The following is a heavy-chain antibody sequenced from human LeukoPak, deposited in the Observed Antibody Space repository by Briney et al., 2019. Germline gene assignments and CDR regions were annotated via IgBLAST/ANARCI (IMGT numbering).Heavy chain of an antibody. CDR2: ITKYDGRL. Sequence: GGSLRLSCAVSGFSVHTFAMSWVRLAPGKGLEWLASITKYDGRLYYADSVRGRFTISRDTSQNELYLQMDSLRADDSAIYFCAKDHSADGWPTFEYWGRGTLVSVSS. CDR3: AKDHSADGWPTFEY. V-gene: IGHV3-23*01. CDR1: GFSVHTFA. J-gene: IGHJ4*02. D-gene: IGHD5-24*01.